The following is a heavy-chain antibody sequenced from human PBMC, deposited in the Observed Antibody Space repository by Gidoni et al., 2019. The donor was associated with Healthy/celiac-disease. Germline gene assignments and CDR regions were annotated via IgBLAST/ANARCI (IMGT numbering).Heavy chain of an antibody. Sequence: QVQLVEAGGGVVQPGRSLRLSCAAPGFTFSSYDMHWVRQAPGKGLEWVAIISYDGSNKYYADSVKGRFTISRDNSKNTLYLQMNSLRAEDTAVYYCAKDYSGTYYDYWGQGTLVTVSS. CDR1: GFTFSSYD. CDR2: ISYDGSNK. D-gene: IGHD1-26*01. V-gene: IGHV3-30*18. CDR3: AKDYSGTYYDY. J-gene: IGHJ4*02.